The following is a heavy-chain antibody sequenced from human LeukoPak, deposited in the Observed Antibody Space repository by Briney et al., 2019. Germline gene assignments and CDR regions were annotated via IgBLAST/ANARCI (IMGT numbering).Heavy chain of an antibody. CDR3: SRGDPDY. Sequence: PGGSLRLSCAASGFAFSTYWMQWVRQAPGKGLEWVANINYHGNENYLVDSVKGRFTISRDNAKNSLFLQMNSLRAEDTAVYYCSRGDPDYWGQGTLVAVSS. V-gene: IGHV3-7*01. CDR1: GFAFSTYW. J-gene: IGHJ4*02. D-gene: IGHD2-21*02. CDR2: INYHGNEN.